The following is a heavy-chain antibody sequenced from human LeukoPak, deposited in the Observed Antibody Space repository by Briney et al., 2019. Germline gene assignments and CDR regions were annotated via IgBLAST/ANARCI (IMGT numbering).Heavy chain of an antibody. D-gene: IGHD5-12*01. Sequence: SVKVSCKASGGTFISYAISWVRQAPGQGLEWMGRIIPILGIANYAQKFQGRVTITADKSTSTAYMELSSLRSEDTAVYYCATWARTYSGYDPADYYGMDVWGQGTTVTVSS. V-gene: IGHV1-69*04. CDR3: ATWARTYSGYDPADYYGMDV. CDR2: IIPILGIA. CDR1: GGTFISYA. J-gene: IGHJ6*02.